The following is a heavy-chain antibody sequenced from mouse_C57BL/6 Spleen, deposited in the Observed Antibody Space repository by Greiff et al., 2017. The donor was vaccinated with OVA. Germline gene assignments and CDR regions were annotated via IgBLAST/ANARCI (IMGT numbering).Heavy chain of an antibody. J-gene: IGHJ3*01. CDR2: ISDGGSYT. V-gene: IGHV5-4*01. CDR3: ARDYYYGPGTGFAY. D-gene: IGHD1-1*01. CDR1: GFTFSSYA. Sequence: DVQRVASGGGLVKPGGSLKLSCAASGFTFSSYAMSWVRQTPEKRLEWVATISDGGSYTYYPDNVKGRFTISRDNAKNNLYLQMSHLKSEDTAMYYCARDYYYGPGTGFAYWGQGTLVTVSA.